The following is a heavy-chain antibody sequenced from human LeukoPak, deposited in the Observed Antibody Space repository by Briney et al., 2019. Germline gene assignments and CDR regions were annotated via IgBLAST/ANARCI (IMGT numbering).Heavy chain of an antibody. CDR3: ARFRTGYCSGGSCYYWYFDL. CDR1: GGSISSYH. V-gene: IGHV4-59*08. D-gene: IGHD2-15*01. J-gene: IGHJ2*01. Sequence: SETLSLTCTVSGGSISSYHWSWIRRPPGKGLEWIGYIYYSGSTNYNPSLKSRVTISVDTSKNQFSLKLSSVTAADTAVYYCARFRTGYCSGGSCYYWYFDLWGRGTLVTVSS. CDR2: IYYSGST.